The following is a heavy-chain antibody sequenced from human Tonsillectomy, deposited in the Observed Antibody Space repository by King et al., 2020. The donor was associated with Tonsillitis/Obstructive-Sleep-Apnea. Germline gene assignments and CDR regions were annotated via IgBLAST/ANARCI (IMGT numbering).Heavy chain of an antibody. D-gene: IGHD5-24*01. Sequence: VQLVESGAEVKKPGESVKISCKGSGYSFTTYWIAWVRQMPGKGLEWMGIIYPGDSDTKYSPSFQGQVTISADRSISTAYLQWSSLKASDTAMYYCARASEMATINSPYDYWGQGTLGTVSS. CDR2: IYPGDSDT. CDR3: ARASEMATINSPYDY. CDR1: GYSFTTYW. J-gene: IGHJ4*02. V-gene: IGHV5-51*03.